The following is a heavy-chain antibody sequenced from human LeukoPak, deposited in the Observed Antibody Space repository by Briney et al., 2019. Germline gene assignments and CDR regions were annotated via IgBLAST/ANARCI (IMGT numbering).Heavy chain of an antibody. Sequence: PSETLSLTCTVSGASITTYYWTWIRQAPGKGLEFIAYIYNDITNYNPALTSRATISINAFKNQVSLRLSSVTGEDKAVYYCARAPRLLDSWGQGILVTVSS. J-gene: IGHJ4*02. D-gene: IGHD1-1*01. CDR1: GASITTYY. V-gene: IGHV4-4*09. CDR2: IYNDIT. CDR3: ARAPRLLDS.